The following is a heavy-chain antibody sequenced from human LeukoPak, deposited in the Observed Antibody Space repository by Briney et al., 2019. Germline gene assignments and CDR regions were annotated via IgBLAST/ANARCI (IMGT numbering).Heavy chain of an antibody. J-gene: IGHJ4*02. CDR1: GFPFSNYA. CDR3: AKQWVDC. CDR2: ISESGDKT. D-gene: IGHD1-26*01. Sequence: GXSLRLSCAASGFPFSNYAMNWVRQAPGKGLEWVSSISESGDKTDYADSVRGRFTISRDNSQNTLYLQMNSLRVEDTALYYCAKQWVDCWGQGTLVTVSS. V-gene: IGHV3-23*01.